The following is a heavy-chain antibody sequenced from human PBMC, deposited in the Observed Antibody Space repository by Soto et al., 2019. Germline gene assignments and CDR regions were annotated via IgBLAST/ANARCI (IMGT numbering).Heavy chain of an antibody. D-gene: IGHD4-17*01. Sequence: GASVKVSCKASGYTFTSYAMHWVRQAPGQRLEWMGWINAGNGNTKYSQKFQGRVTITRDTSASTAYMELSSLRSEDTAVYYCARSYGDYYGYYYGMDVWGQGTTVTV. CDR2: INAGNGNT. J-gene: IGHJ6*02. CDR1: GYTFTSYA. V-gene: IGHV1-3*01. CDR3: ARSYGDYYGYYYGMDV.